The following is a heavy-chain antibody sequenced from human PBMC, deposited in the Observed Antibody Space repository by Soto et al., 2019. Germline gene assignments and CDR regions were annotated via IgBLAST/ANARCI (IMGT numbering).Heavy chain of an antibody. D-gene: IGHD2-2*02. J-gene: IGHJ6*02. V-gene: IGHV3-9*01. CDR3: AKDMGGGDILVVPAAIQDYYYYYGMDV. CDR2: ISWNSGSI. CDR1: GFTFDDYA. Sequence: PGGSLRLSCAASGFTFDDYAMHWVRQAPGKGLEWVSGISWNSGSIGYADSVKGRFTISRDNAKNSLYLQMNSLRAEDTALYYCAKDMGGGDILVVPAAIQDYYYYYGMDVWGQGTTVTVSS.